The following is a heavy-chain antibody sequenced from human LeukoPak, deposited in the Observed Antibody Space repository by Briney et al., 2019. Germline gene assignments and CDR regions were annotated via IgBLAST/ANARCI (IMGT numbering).Heavy chain of an antibody. D-gene: IGHD1-20*01. CDR2: IYYSGST. CDR1: GGSISSSSYY. V-gene: IGHV4-39*01. CDR3: ASGITGNNWFDP. J-gene: IGHJ5*02. Sequence: SETLSLTCTVSGGSISSSSYYWGWIRQPPGKGLEWIGSIYYSGSTYYNPSLKSRVTIPVDTSKNQFSLKLSSVTAADTAVYYCASGITGNNWFDPWGQGTLVTVSS.